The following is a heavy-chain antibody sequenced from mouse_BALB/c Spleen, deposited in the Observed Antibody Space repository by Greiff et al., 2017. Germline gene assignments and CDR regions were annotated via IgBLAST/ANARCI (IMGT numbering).Heavy chain of an antibody. CDR1: GFTFSSYG. V-gene: IGHV5-6-3*01. J-gene: IGHJ2*01. CDR2: INSNGGST. D-gene: IGHD2-2*01. Sequence: EVKLMESGGGLVQPGGSLKLSCAASGFTFSSYGMSWVRQTPDKRLELVATINSNGGSTYYPDSVKGRFTISRDNAKNTLYLQMSSLKSEDTAMYYCARDWWLRRVYFDYWGQGTTLTVSS. CDR3: ARDWWLRRVYFDY.